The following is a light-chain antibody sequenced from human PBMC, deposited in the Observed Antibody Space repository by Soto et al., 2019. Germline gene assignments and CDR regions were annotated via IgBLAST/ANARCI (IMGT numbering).Light chain of an antibody. V-gene: IGKV1-5*01. CDR2: DAS. CDR1: QSISSW. Sequence: DIQMTQSPSTLSASVGDRVTITCRASQSISSWLAWYQQKPGKAPNLLIYDASSLESGVPSGFSGSGSGTEFTLTISSLQPDDFATYYCQAYNSYSWTFGQGTKV. J-gene: IGKJ1*01. CDR3: QAYNSYSWT.